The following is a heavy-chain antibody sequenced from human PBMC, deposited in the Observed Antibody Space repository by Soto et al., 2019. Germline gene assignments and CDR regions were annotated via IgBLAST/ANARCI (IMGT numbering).Heavy chain of an antibody. CDR2: INHSGST. J-gene: IGHJ4*02. CDR3: AREARYGGPDY. D-gene: IGHD4-17*01. Sequence: SETLSLTCAVYGGSFSGYYWSWIRQPPGKGLEWIGEINHSGSTNYNPSLKSRVTISVDASKNQFSLKLSSVTAADTAVYYCAREARYGGPDYWGQGTLVT. CDR1: GGSFSGYY. V-gene: IGHV4-34*01.